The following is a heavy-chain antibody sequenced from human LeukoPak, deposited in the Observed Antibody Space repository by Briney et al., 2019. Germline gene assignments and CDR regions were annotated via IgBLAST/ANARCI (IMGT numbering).Heavy chain of an antibody. Sequence: SETLSLTCTVSGVSISGSVYYWGWIRQTPGTGLEWIGNIYRTGSTYYNASLKSRVTISLDTSKNQFSLSLSSVTAADTAVYYCANFDPTSIRGLIFDNWGQEALVTVSS. D-gene: IGHD3-16*01. CDR1: GVSISGSVYY. CDR2: IYRTGST. CDR3: ANFDPTSIRGLIFDN. J-gene: IGHJ4*02. V-gene: IGHV4-39*01.